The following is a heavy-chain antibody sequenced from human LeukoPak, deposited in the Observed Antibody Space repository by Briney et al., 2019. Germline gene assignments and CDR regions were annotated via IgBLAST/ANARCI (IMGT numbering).Heavy chain of an antibody. CDR1: GYTFTSYD. Sequence: GASVKVSCKASGYTFTSYDINWVRQATGQGLEWMGWMNPNSGNTGYAQKFQGRVTITRNTSISTAYMELSSLRSEDTAVYYCARTREQQLVLGYYYYMDVWGKGTTVTVSS. D-gene: IGHD6-13*01. V-gene: IGHV1-8*03. CDR2: MNPNSGNT. J-gene: IGHJ6*03. CDR3: ARTREQQLVLGYYYYMDV.